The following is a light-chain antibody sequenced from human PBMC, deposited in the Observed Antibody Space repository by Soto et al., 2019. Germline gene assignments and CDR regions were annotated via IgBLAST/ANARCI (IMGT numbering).Light chain of an antibody. V-gene: IGKV3-20*01. Sequence: EIVLTQSPGTLSLSPGERGTLSCRASQSVSSSYLAWYQQKPGQAPRLLIYGASNRATGIPDRFSGSGSGTDFTLTISRLEPEDFAVYYCQHYYTSPWTFGQGTKVEIK. CDR2: GAS. J-gene: IGKJ1*01. CDR1: QSVSSSY. CDR3: QHYYTSPWT.